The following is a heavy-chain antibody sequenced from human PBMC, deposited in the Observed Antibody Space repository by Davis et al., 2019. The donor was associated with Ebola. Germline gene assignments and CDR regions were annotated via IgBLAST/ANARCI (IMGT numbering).Heavy chain of an antibody. CDR1: GGSISSYY. CDR2: IYYSGST. Sequence: PGGSLRLSCTVSGGSISSYYWSWIRQPPGKGLEWIGYIYYSGSTNYNPSLKSRVTISVDTSKNQFSLKLSSVTAADTAVYYCARNPQLGDYYMDVWGKGTTVTVSS. V-gene: IGHV4-59*01. J-gene: IGHJ6*03. CDR3: ARNPQLGDYYMDV. D-gene: IGHD3-16*01.